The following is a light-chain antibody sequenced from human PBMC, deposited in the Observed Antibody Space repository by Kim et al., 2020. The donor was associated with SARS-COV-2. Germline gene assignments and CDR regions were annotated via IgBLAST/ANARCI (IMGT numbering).Light chain of an antibody. CDR1: TGTVTTGHN. CDR3: LLSYSGAWV. J-gene: IGLJ3*02. V-gene: IGLV7-46*01. CDR2: DIS. Sequence: GGTVTFTGASSTGTVTTGHNPYWYQQKPGQVPRTLIYDISNKPSWTPARFSGSLLGDKAALTLSGAQPEDEGDYYCLLSYSGAWVFGGGTQLTVL.